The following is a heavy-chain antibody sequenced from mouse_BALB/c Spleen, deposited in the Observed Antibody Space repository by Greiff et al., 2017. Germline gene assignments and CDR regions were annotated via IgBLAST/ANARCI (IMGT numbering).Heavy chain of an antibody. CDR2: ISSGGSYT. D-gene: IGHD2-10*02. J-gene: IGHJ4*01. CDR1: GFTFSSYG. Sequence: DVLLVESGGDLVKPGGSLKLSCAASGFTFSSYGVSWVRQAPDKRLEGVATISSGGSYTYYPDSVKGRFTITRDNAKNTLYLQMSSLKSEDTAIYYCARSTSTLLAYWGQGTSVTVSS. CDR3: ARSTSTLLAY. V-gene: IGHV5-6*01.